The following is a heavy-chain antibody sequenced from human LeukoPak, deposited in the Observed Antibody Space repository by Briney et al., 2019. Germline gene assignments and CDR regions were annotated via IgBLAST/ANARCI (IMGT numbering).Heavy chain of an antibody. CDR3: ARDRGAVTDVFDY. J-gene: IGHJ4*02. CDR2: IRSSGTTI. V-gene: IGHV3-11*04. D-gene: IGHD6-19*01. Sequence: KPGGSLRLSCVASGFTFSDYYMSWIRQAPGKGLEWVSYIRSSGTTIHYADPVKGRFTISRDNTKNSLYLQMNSLRAEDTAVYYCARDRGAVTDVFDYWGQGTLVTVSS. CDR1: GFTFSDYY.